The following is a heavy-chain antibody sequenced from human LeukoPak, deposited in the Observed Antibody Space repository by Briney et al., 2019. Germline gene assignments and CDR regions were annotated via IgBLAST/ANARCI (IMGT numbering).Heavy chain of an antibody. CDR3: AKRSAESSGYFDY. V-gene: IGHV3-7*03. CDR2: IEQDGSDD. D-gene: IGHD6-19*01. Sequence: GGSLRLSCAASGFTFSSYWMSWVRQAPGKGLEWVAHIEQDGSDDYYVDSVKGRFTISRDNAKNSLYLQMNSLRAEDTAVYYCAKRSAESSGYFDYWGQGTLVTVSS. J-gene: IGHJ4*02. CDR1: GFTFSSYW.